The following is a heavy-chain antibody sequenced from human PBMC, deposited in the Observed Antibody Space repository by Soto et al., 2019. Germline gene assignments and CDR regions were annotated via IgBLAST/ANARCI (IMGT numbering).Heavy chain of an antibody. CDR2: ISGSGGST. J-gene: IGHJ3*02. CDR1: GFTFSSYA. CDR3: AKDEHAYRTERRENDAGDI. V-gene: IGHV3-23*01. D-gene: IGHD1-1*01. Sequence: GGSLRLSCAASGFTFSSYAMSWVRQAPGKGLEWVSAISGSGGSTYYADSVKGRFTICRDNSKNTMYXXMNRLRAEXTAVYYCAKDEHAYRTERRENDAGDIWGQCLMVTV.